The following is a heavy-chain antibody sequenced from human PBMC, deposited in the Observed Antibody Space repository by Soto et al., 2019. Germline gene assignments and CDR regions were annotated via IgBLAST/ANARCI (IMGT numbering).Heavy chain of an antibody. D-gene: IGHD4-17*01. Sequence: ASVKVSCKASGGTFSSYAISWVRQAPGQGLEWMGGIIPIFGTANYAQKFQGRVTITADESTSTAYMELSSLRSEDTAVYYCASPISQRNYGDYDFDYWGQGTLVTVSS. CDR1: GGTFSSYA. V-gene: IGHV1-69*13. J-gene: IGHJ4*02. CDR2: IIPIFGTA. CDR3: ASPISQRNYGDYDFDY.